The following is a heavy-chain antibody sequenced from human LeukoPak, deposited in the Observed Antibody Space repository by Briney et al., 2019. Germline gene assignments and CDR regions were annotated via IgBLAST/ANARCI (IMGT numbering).Heavy chain of an antibody. CDR3: ARVSVSDAFDI. J-gene: IGHJ3*02. Sequence: VRSLRLSCAASGVTFSSYAMHWVREAPGKGLEWVAVISYDGSNKYYADSVKGRFTISRDNSKNTLYLQMNSLRAEDTAVYYCARVSVSDAFDIWGQGTMVTVSS. D-gene: IGHD3-10*01. V-gene: IGHV3-30-3*01. CDR2: ISYDGSNK. CDR1: GVTFSSYA.